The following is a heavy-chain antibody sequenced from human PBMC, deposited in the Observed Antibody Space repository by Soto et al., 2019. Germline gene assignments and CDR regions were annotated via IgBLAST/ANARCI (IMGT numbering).Heavy chain of an antibody. CDR3: ARVQVAEDS. V-gene: IGHV3-7*01. D-gene: IGHD6-19*01. CDR1: GFTFSDYW. Sequence: EVHLVASGGGLVQPGGSLRLSCVASGFTFSDYWMSWVRQAPGKGLDWVANIRQDGGEKYYLDSVKGRFTISRDNATTSVFLQMNSLRLEDRAVYYCARVQVAEDSWCQGPLVSVSS. J-gene: IGHJ4*02. CDR2: IRQDGGEK.